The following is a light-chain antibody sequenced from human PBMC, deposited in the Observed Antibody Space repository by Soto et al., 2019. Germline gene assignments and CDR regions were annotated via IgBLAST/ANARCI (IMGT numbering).Light chain of an antibody. CDR2: GAS. Sequence: EIVLTQSPGTLSLSPGERATLSCRASQSVSSSYLAWNQQKLGQAPRLLIYGASSRAPGIPDRFSGSGSETDFTLTISRLEPEDFAVYYCQQYGSSSWTFGQGTKVEIK. CDR1: QSVSSSY. J-gene: IGKJ1*01. V-gene: IGKV3-20*01. CDR3: QQYGSSSWT.